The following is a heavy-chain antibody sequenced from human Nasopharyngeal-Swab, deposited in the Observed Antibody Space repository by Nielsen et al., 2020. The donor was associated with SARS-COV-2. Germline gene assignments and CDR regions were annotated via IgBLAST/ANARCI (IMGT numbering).Heavy chain of an antibody. CDR3: ARGALAVAGKRVWYFDL. Sequence: SETLSLTCTVSGGSISGYYWSWIRQPPGKGLEWIGEINHSGSTNYNPSLKSRVTISVDTSKNQFSLKLSSVTAADTAVYYCARGALAVAGKRVWYFDLWGRGTLVTVSS. D-gene: IGHD6-19*01. J-gene: IGHJ2*01. V-gene: IGHV4-34*01. CDR1: GGSISGYY. CDR2: INHSGST.